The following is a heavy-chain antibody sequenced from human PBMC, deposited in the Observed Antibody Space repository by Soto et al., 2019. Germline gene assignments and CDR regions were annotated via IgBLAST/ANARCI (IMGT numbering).Heavy chain of an antibody. CDR2: INTDNGMT. D-gene: IGHD5-12*01. CDR3: AKSPRGEMATD. J-gene: IGHJ4*02. Sequence: QVQLVQSGGEVKKPGASVTVSCKASGYTFINQHITWVRQAPGQGLEWMAWINTDNGMTDYAQKCPGKVAMTQDTPTRTAYMRMRNLGSAATAVSFCAKSPRGEMATDWGQGTLVTVSS. CDR1: GYTFINQH. V-gene: IGHV1-18*01.